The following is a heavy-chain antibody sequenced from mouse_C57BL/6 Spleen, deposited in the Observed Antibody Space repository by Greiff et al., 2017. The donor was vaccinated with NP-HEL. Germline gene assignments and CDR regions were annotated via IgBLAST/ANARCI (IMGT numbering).Heavy chain of an antibody. D-gene: IGHD4-1*01. V-gene: IGHV1-55*01. J-gene: IGHJ2*01. CDR3: ARYPGAFDY. Sequence: QVQLQQPGAELVKPGASVTMSCKASGYTFTSYWITWVKQRPGQGLEWIGDIYPGSGSTNYNEKFKSKATLTVDTSSSTAYMQLISLTSEDSAVYYCARYPGAFDYWGQGTTLTVSS. CDR1: GYTFTSYW. CDR2: IYPGSGST.